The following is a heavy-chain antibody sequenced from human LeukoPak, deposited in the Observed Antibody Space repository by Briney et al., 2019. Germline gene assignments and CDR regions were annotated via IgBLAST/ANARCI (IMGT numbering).Heavy chain of an antibody. CDR1: GYTFTSYY. CDR2: INPSGGST. CDR3: ARGPLWFGELLLEPYFDY. V-gene: IGHV1-46*01. J-gene: IGHJ4*02. D-gene: IGHD3-10*01. Sequence: ASVKVSCKASGYTFTSYYMHCVRQAPRQGLEWMGIINPSGGSTSYAQKIQSRVTMTRDMSTSTFYMELSSLRSEDTAVYYCARGPLWFGELLLEPYFDYWGQGTLVTVSS.